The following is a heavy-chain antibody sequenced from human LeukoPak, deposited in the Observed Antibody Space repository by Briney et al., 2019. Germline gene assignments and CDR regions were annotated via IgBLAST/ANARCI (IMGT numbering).Heavy chain of an antibody. CDR2: ISSSSSTI. Sequence: GRSLRLSCAASGFTFSSYSMNWVRQAPGKGLEWVSYISSSSSTIYYADSVKGRFTISRDNAKNSLYLQMNSLRAEDTAVYYCAKLTTSWGQGTLVTVSS. CDR3: AKLTTS. J-gene: IGHJ4*02. CDR1: GFTFSSYS. V-gene: IGHV3-48*01. D-gene: IGHD4-11*01.